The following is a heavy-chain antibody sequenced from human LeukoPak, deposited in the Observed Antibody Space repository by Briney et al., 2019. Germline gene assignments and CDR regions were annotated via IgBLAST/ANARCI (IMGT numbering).Heavy chain of an antibody. D-gene: IGHD2-8*01. CDR2: ISAYNGNT. CDR1: GYTFTSYG. CDR3: ARDTGSPLGYCTNGVCLGDY. Sequence: ASVKVSCKASGYTFTSYGIRWLRQPPGQRLEWMGWISAYNGNTNYAQKLQGRVTMTTDTSTSTAYMELRSLRSDDTAVYYCARDTGSPLGYCTNGVCLGDYWGQGTLVTVSS. V-gene: IGHV1-18*01. J-gene: IGHJ4*02.